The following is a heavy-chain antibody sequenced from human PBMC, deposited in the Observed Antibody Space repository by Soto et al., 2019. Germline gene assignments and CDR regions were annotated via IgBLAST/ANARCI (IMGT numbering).Heavy chain of an antibody. V-gene: IGHV1-18*01. J-gene: IGHJ4*02. CDR3: ASDGYYDSIGYRSDFDY. CDR1: GYTFTSYG. Sequence: QVQLVQSGAEVKKPGASVKVSCKASGYTFTSYGISWVRQAPGQGLEWMGWISAYNGNTNYAQKLQGRVTMTTDTSTSTAYMELRSLRSDDTAVYYCASDGYYDSIGYRSDFDYWGQGTLVTVSS. D-gene: IGHD3-22*01. CDR2: ISAYNGNT.